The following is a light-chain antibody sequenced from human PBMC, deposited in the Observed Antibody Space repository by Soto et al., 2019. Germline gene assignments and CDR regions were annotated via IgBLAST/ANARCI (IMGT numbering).Light chain of an antibody. Sequence: QSALTQPASVSGSPGQSITISCTGTSSDVGGYNYVSWFQQHPGKAPKLIIYEVSYRPSGVSNRFSGSKSGNTASLTISGLQAEDEADYYCSSYTRSTTYVFGTGTKVTVL. CDR1: SSDVGGYNY. CDR3: SSYTRSTTYV. J-gene: IGLJ1*01. V-gene: IGLV2-14*01. CDR2: EVS.